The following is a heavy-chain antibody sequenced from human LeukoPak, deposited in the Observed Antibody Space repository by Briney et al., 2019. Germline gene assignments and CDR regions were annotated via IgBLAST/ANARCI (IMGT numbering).Heavy chain of an antibody. V-gene: IGHV3-23*01. CDR1: GFTFSSHG. J-gene: IGHJ3*02. D-gene: IGHD3-3*01. CDR3: AKDGPSGPLYDFWSGFTLDAFDI. CDR2: ISGSGDNT. Sequence: GGTLRLSCAASGFTFSSHGMSWVRQAPGKGLEWVSTISGSGDNTYYADSVKGRFTISRDNSKNTLYLQMNSLRAEDTAVYYCAKDGPSGPLYDFWSGFTLDAFDIWGQGTMVTVSS.